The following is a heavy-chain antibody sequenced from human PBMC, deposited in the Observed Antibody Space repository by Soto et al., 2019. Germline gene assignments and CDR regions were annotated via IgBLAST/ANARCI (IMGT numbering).Heavy chain of an antibody. V-gene: IGHV1-69*13. CDR3: ARVRSSAQPVFDY. D-gene: IGHD6-19*01. CDR2: IIPIFGTA. CDR1: GCTFSSYA. Sequence: GASVKVSCTASGCTFSSYAISWVRQAPGQGLEWMGGIIPIFGTANYAQKFQGRVTITADESKNTLYLQMNSLRAEDTAVYYCARVRSSAQPVFDYWGQGILVTVSS. J-gene: IGHJ4*02.